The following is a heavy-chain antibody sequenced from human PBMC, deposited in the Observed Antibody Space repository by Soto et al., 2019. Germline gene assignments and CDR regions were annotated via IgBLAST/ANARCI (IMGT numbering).Heavy chain of an antibody. CDR3: ARQKGY. Sequence: EVQLVQSGAEVKKPGESLNSSCKASGYTFTDAWIGWVRQMPGKGLEWMGIVYPGDSQTRYNPSFQGQITISADKSITTAYLQWTSLKASDSAMYYCARQKGYWGQGTLVIVSS. CDR2: VYPGDSQT. J-gene: IGHJ4*02. V-gene: IGHV5-51*01. CDR1: GYTFTDAW.